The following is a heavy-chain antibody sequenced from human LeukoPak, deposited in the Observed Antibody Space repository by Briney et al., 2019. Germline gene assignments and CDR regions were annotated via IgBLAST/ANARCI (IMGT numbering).Heavy chain of an antibody. CDR3: ARVEGGPSPGYYFDY. J-gene: IGHJ4*02. CDR1: GYSFTSYW. D-gene: IGHD3-16*01. Sequence: GESLKISCKGSGYSFTSYWIAWVRQMPGKGLEWMGIIYPDDSNTRYSPSFQGQVTISADKSTSTAYLQWSSLKASDTAMYYCARVEGGPSPGYYFDYWGQGTLVTVSS. V-gene: IGHV5-51*01. CDR2: IYPDDSNT.